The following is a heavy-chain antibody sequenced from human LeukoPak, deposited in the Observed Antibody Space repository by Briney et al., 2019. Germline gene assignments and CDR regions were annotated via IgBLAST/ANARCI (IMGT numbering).Heavy chain of an antibody. CDR2: INWNGGST. J-gene: IGHJ6*03. V-gene: IGHV3-20*04. CDR1: GFTFDDYG. D-gene: IGHD2-2*01. Sequence: GTGGSLRLSCAASGFTFDDYGMSWVRQAPRKGLEWVSGINWNGGSTGYADSVKGRFTISRDNAKNSLYLQMNSLRAEDTALYYCARETVDCSSTSCYFFGSYYMDVWGKGTTVTVSS. CDR3: ARETVDCSSTSCYFFGSYYMDV.